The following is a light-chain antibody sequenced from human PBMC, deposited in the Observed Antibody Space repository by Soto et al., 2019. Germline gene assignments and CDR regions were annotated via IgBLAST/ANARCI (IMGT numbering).Light chain of an antibody. CDR1: SSNIGGNF. V-gene: IGLV1-47*01. CDR3: AAWDDSLSGVV. CDR2: RNN. J-gene: IGLJ3*02. Sequence: QSVLTQPPSASGTPGQRVTISCSGSSSNIGGNFVSWYQQLPGTAPKLLIHRNNQRPSGAPDRFSGSKSGTSASLAISGLRSEDEADYYCAAWDDSLSGVVFGGGTKLTVL.